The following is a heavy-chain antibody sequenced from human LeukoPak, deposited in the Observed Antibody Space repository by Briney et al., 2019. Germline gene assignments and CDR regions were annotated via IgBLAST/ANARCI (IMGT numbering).Heavy chain of an antibody. D-gene: IGHD2-2*01. CDR3: ARVCSSTSCFNYYYYMDV. CDR1: GLIFSNFA. J-gene: IGHJ6*03. CDR2: ISGSGGAT. V-gene: IGHV3-23*01. Sequence: PGGSLRLSCAASGLIFSNFAMSWVRQAPGKGPQWVSSISGSGGATYIADSVKGRFTISRDNSKNTLYLQMNSLRAEDTAVYYCARVCSSTSCFNYYYYMDVWGKGTTVTVSS.